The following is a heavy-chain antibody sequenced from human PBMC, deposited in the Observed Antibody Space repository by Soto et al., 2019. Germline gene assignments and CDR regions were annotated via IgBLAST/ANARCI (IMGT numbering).Heavy chain of an antibody. V-gene: IGHV3-23*01. D-gene: IGHD2-2*01. CDR3: ARPNLYCSSTSCYDY. CDR1: GFTFSSYA. J-gene: IGHJ4*02. Sequence: HPGGSLRLSCAASGFTFSSYAMSWVRQAPGSGLEWVSAISGSGGSTYYADSVKGRFTISRDNSKNTLYLQMNSLRAEDTAVYYCARPNLYCSSTSCYDYWGQGTLVTVSS. CDR2: ISGSGGST.